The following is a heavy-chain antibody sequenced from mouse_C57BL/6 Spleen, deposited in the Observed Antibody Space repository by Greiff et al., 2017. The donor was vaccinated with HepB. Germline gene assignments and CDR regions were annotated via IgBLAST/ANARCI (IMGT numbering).Heavy chain of an antibody. D-gene: IGHD1-1*01. J-gene: IGHJ1*03. CDR2: IHPNSGST. Sequence: QVQLQQPGAELVKPGASVKLSCKASGYTFTSYWMHWVKQRPGQGLEWIGMIHPNSGSTNYNEKFKSKATLTVDKSSSTAYMQLSSLTSEDSAVYYCARPPHYYGSSLWYFDVWGTGTTVTVSS. CDR3: ARPPHYYGSSLWYFDV. CDR1: GYTFTSYW. V-gene: IGHV1-64*01.